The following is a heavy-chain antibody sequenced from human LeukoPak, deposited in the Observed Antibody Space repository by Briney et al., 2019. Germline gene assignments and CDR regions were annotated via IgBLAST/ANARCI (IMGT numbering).Heavy chain of an antibody. CDR2: IKQDGSEK. V-gene: IGHV3-7*01. J-gene: IGHJ3*02. D-gene: IGHD1-26*01. Sequence: GGSLRLSRAASGFTFSSYWMSWVRQAPGKGLEWVASIKQDGSEKYYVDSVKGRFTISRDNAKNSLYLQMNSLRAEDTAVYYCARAEWELRTNGAFDIWGQGTMVTVSS. CDR3: ARAEWELRTNGAFDI. CDR1: GFTFSSYW.